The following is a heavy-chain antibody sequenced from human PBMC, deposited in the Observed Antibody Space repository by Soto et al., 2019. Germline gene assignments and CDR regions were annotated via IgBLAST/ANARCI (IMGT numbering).Heavy chain of an antibody. CDR1: GFTFSSYV. CDR2: TSYGGSNK. CDR3: ERWGTTGGFDV. D-gene: IGHD3-16*01. V-gene: IGHV3-30*19. Sequence: QVQLLESGGGVVQPGTSLRLSCVGSGFTFSSYVIHWVRQAPGKGLEWVALTSYGGSNKYDDDSVKGRFTITRDNSRNTVDLKMDSLSLEATALYYCERWGTTGGFDVWGQGTLVSVSS. J-gene: IGHJ4*02.